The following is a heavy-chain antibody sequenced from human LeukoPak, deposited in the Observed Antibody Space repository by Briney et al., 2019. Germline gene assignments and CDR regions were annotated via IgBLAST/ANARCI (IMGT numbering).Heavy chain of an antibody. CDR3: ARVRDENWFDP. Sequence: PGGSLRLSCAASGFTFSDYYMSWIRQAPGKGLEWVSYISSSGSTIYCADSVKDRFTISRDNAKNSLYLQMNSLRAEDTAVYYCARVRDENWFDPWGQGTLVTVSS. V-gene: IGHV3-11*04. J-gene: IGHJ5*02. CDR1: GFTFSDYY. CDR2: ISSSGSTI.